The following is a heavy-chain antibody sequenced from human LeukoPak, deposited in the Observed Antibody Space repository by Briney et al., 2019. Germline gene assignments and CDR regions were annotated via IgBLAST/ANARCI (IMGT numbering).Heavy chain of an antibody. CDR1: GFTFGSYG. CDR2: IRYDGSNK. J-gene: IGHJ4*02. CDR3: ASPYYYDSSGYYVFSIDY. V-gene: IGHV3-30*02. Sequence: GGSLRLSCAASGFTFGSYGMHWVRQAPGKGLEWVAFIRYDGSNKYYADSVKGRFTISRDNSKNTLYLQMNSLRAEDTAVYYCASPYYYDSSGYYVFSIDYWGQGTLVTVSS. D-gene: IGHD3-22*01.